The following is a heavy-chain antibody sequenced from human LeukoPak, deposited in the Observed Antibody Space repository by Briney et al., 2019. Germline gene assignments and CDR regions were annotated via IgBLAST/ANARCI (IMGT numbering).Heavy chain of an antibody. CDR2: MNPNSGNT. CDR1: GGTFSSYA. D-gene: IGHD3-9*01. CDR3: ARGLTGSLTDYSTP. Sequence: ASVKVSCKASGGTFSSYAISWVRQATGQGLEWMGWMNPNSGNTDYAQKFQGRLSMTRNTSISTAYMELSSLRSEDTAVYYCARGLTGSLTDYSTPWGQGTLVTVSS. V-gene: IGHV1-8*02. J-gene: IGHJ5*02.